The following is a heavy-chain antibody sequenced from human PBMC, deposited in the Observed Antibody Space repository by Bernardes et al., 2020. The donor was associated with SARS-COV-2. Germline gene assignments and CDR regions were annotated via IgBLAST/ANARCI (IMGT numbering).Heavy chain of an antibody. D-gene: IGHD3-10*01. J-gene: IGHJ4*02. Sequence: GSLRLSCAASGFTFSTYAMHWVRQAPGKGLEWVAVISYDGGDKYYADSVKGRFTISRDNLKNTLYVQMNGLSAEDTAVYYCARDSARPTLYGNFDYWGLGILVSVSS. CDR2: ISYDGGDK. CDR3: ARDSARPTLYGNFDY. CDR1: GFTFSTYA. V-gene: IGHV3-30*04.